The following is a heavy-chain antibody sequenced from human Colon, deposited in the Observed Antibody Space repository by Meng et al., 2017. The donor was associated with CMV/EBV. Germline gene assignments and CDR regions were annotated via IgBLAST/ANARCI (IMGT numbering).Heavy chain of an antibody. CDR1: GFTFSSYA. D-gene: IGHD3-10*01. J-gene: IGHJ4*02. CDR2: ISGSGGST. CDR3: ARTLTGTSLDY. V-gene: IGHV3-23*01. Sequence: GGSLRLSCAASGFTFSSYAMSWVRQAPGKGLEWVSAISGSGGSTYYADSVKGRFTISRDNAKNSLYLQMNSLRAEDTAVYYCARTLTGTSLDYWGQGTLVTVSS.